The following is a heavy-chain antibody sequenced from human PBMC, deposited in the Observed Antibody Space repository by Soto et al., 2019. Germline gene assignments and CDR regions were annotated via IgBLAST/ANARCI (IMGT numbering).Heavy chain of an antibody. CDR2: ISGSGGST. CDR3: AKSQHARGDYYYYYMDV. J-gene: IGHJ6*03. D-gene: IGHD3-10*01. V-gene: IGHV3-23*01. CDR1: GFTFSSYA. Sequence: GGSLRLSCAASGFTFSSYAMSWVRQAPGKGLEWVSAISGSGGSTYYADSVKGRFTISRDNSKNTLYLQMNSLRAEDTAVYYCAKSQHARGDYYYYYMDVWGKGTTVTVSS.